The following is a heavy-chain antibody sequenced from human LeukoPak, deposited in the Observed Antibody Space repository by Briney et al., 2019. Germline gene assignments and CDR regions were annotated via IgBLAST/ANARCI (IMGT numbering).Heavy chain of an antibody. J-gene: IGHJ1*01. CDR2: ISAYNGNT. V-gene: IGHV1-18*01. CDR3: ARDESLRYCSSTSCYREYFQH. Sequence: GASVKVSCKASGYTFTSYGISWVRQAPGQGLEWMGWISAYNGNTNYAQKLQGRVTMTTDTSTSTAYMELRSLRSDGTAVYYCARDESLRYCSSTSCYREYFQHWGQGTLVTVSS. CDR1: GYTFTSYG. D-gene: IGHD2-2*01.